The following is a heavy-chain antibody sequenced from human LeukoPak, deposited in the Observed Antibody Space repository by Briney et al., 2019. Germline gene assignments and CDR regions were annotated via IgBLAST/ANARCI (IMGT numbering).Heavy chain of an antibody. V-gene: IGHV2-70*11. CDR1: GFSLSTSGVG. CDR3: ARIRRYSSSWQHYYYYMDV. Sequence: SGPTLVKPTQTLTLTCTFSGFSLSTSGVGVGWIRQPPGKALEWLARIDWDDDKYYSTSLKTRLTISKDTSKNQVVLTMTNMDPVDTATYYCARIRRYSSSWQHYYYYMDVWGKGTTVTVSS. D-gene: IGHD6-13*01. J-gene: IGHJ6*03. CDR2: IDWDDDK.